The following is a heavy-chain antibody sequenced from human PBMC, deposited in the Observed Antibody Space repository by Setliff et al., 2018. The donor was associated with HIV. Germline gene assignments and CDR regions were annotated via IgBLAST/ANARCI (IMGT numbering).Heavy chain of an antibody. CDR1: GFTFSTYG. J-gene: IGHJ3*02. Sequence: HPGGSLRLSCVASGFTFSTYGMNWVRQAPGKGLEWVSYIRSSSRTIYYADSVKGRFTISRDNAKNSLYLQMNSLRAGDTAVYYCARESPYDTSGYYFGAFDIRGQGTMVTVSS. CDR3: ARESPYDTSGYYFGAFDI. V-gene: IGHV3-48*04. CDR2: IRSSSRTI. D-gene: IGHD3-22*01.